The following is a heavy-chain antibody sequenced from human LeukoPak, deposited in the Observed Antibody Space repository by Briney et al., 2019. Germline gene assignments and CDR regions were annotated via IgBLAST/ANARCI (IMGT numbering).Heavy chain of an antibody. J-gene: IGHJ4*02. Sequence: SETLSLTCAVYGGSFSGYYWSWIRQPPGKRLEWVGESNDSGGTNYNPSLKSRVTISADKSKNQFSLKLSSVTAADTAVYYCAREDYYDSSGYYYFDYWGQGTLVTVSS. CDR3: AREDYYDSSGYYYFDY. CDR2: SNDSGGT. D-gene: IGHD3-22*01. CDR1: GGSFSGYY. V-gene: IGHV4-34*01.